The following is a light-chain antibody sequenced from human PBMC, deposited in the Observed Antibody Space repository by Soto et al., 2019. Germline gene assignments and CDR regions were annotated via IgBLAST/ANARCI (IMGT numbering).Light chain of an antibody. J-gene: IGKJ1*01. CDR3: QQYDTYPWT. V-gene: IGKV1-5*03. CDR1: QSIGTW. Sequence: DIQMTQSPSTLSASVGDRVTITCRASQSIGTWLAWYQQKPGKTPKLLIYKASSFESGIPSRFSGSGSGSEFTLTISSLQPDDFATYYCQQYDTYPWTFGQGTKVEIK. CDR2: KAS.